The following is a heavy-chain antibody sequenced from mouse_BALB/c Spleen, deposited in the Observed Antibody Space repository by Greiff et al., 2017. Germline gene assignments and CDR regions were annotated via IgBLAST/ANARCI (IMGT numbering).Heavy chain of an antibody. J-gene: IGHJ3*01. CDR1: GFTFSSYA. CDR2: ISSGGST. D-gene: IGHD2-14*01. Sequence: EVKVVESGGGLVKPGGSLKLSCAASGFTFSSYAMSWVRQTPEKRLEWVASISSGGSTYYPDSVKGRFTISRDNARNILYLQMSSLRSEDTAMYYCARGRGYRYDDGWFAYWGQGTLVTVSA. CDR3: ARGRGYRYDDGWFAY. V-gene: IGHV5-6-5*01.